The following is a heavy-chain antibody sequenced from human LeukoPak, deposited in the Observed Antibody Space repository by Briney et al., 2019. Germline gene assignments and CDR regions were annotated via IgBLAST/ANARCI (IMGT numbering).Heavy chain of an antibody. D-gene: IGHD3-10*01. Sequence: ASVKVSCKVSGYTLTELSMHWVRQAPGKGLEWMGGFDPEDGETIYAQKFQGRVTMTEDTSTDTAYMELSSPRSEDTAVYYCATDSYGSGSPFDYWGQGTLVTVSS. J-gene: IGHJ4*02. CDR3: ATDSYGSGSPFDY. V-gene: IGHV1-24*01. CDR2: FDPEDGET. CDR1: GYTLTELS.